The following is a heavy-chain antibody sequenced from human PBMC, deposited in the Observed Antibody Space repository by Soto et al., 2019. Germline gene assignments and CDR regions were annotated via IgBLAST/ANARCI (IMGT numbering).Heavy chain of an antibody. D-gene: IGHD3-10*01. CDR2: IYYSGST. J-gene: IGHJ6*02. V-gene: IGHV4-31*03. CDR3: ARDFTGSASYYYGMDV. Sequence: PSETLSLTCTVSCGSISSGGYYWSWIRQHPGKGLEWIGYIYYSGSTYYNPSLKSRVTISVDTSKNQFSLKLSSVTAADTAVYYCARDFTGSASYYYGMDVWGQGTTVTVSS. CDR1: CGSISSGGYY.